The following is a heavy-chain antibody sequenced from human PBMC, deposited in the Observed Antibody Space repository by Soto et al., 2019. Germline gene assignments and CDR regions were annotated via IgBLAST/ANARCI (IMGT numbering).Heavy chain of an antibody. D-gene: IGHD6-13*01. Sequence: GGSLRLSCAASGFTFSSYAMSWVRQAPGKGLEWVSAISGSGGSTYYADSVKGRFTISRDNSKNTLYLQMSSLRAEDTAVYYCAKDHDGYSSSWYDYWGQGTLVTVSA. CDR3: AKDHDGYSSSWYDY. CDR1: GFTFSSYA. J-gene: IGHJ4*02. V-gene: IGHV3-23*01. CDR2: ISGSGGST.